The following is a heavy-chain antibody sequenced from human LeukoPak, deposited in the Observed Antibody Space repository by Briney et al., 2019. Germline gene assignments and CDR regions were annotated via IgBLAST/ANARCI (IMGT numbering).Heavy chain of an antibody. D-gene: IGHD3-10*01. CDR2: INHSGST. CDR1: GGSFSGYY. CDR3: ARGAYVLLWFGDTHSFDP. J-gene: IGHJ5*02. V-gene: IGHV4-34*01. Sequence: SETLSLTCAVYGGSFSGYYWSWIRQPPGKGLEWIGEINHSGSTNYNPSLKRRVTISVDTSKNQFSLKLSSVTAADTAVYYCARGAYVLLWFGDTHSFDPWGQGTLVTVSS.